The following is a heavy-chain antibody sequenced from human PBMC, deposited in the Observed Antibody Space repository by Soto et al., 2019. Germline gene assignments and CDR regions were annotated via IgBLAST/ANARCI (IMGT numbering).Heavy chain of an antibody. V-gene: IGHV3-30-3*01. CDR2: ISYGGVNK. CDR1: GFTFSTSV. CDR3: ASEEFEDGRGHFDY. D-gene: IGHD3-22*01. Sequence: QVQLVESGGGVVQPGGSLRLTCAASGFTFSTSVMHWVRQAPGKGLEWMAIISYGGVNKYYADSVKGRFTISRDISESTLYLQMNSLRTEDTAVYYCASEEFEDGRGHFDYCGQGTLVSVSS. J-gene: IGHJ4*02.